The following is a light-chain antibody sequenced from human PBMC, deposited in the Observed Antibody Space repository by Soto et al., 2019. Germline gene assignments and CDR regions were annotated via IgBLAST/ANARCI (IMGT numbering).Light chain of an antibody. Sequence: QSVLTQPPSASGTPGQRVTISCSGSSSNIGSNTVYWYQQLPGTAPKLLIYSNNQRPSGVPDRFSGSKSGTSASLAISGLLSEDEADYYCAASDDSPNGVVFGGGTKLTVL. V-gene: IGLV1-44*01. CDR1: SSNIGSNT. J-gene: IGLJ2*01. CDR2: SNN. CDR3: AASDDSPNGVV.